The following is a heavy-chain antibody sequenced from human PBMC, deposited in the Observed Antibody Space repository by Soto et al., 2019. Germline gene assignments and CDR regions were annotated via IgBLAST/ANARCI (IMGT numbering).Heavy chain of an antibody. J-gene: IGHJ6*02. CDR1: GFTVSSNY. Sequence: VQLVESGGGLVQPGGSLRLSCAASGFTVSSNYMTWVRQVPGKGLEWVSLIYSGGDTYYADSVKGRFSISRDSSKNTEQLQMNRLIAEDTAVDYCAGCSDYYYYYVMDVWGQGTTVTVSS. V-gene: IGHV3-66*01. D-gene: IGHD2-15*01. CDR2: IYSGGDT. CDR3: AGCSDYYYYYVMDV.